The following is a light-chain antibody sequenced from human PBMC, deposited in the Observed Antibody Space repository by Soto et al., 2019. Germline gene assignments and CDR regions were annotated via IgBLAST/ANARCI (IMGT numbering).Light chain of an antibody. CDR2: EVN. CDR3: SSYAGRSNV. CDR1: SSDVGGYNY. V-gene: IGLV2-8*01. J-gene: IGLJ1*01. Sequence: QSVLTQPPSASGSPGQSVAISCPGTSSDVGGYNYVSWYQQHPGKAPTLMIYEVNKRPSGVPDRFSGSKSGNTASLTVSGIQAEDEADYDCSSYAGRSNVFGTGTKLTVL.